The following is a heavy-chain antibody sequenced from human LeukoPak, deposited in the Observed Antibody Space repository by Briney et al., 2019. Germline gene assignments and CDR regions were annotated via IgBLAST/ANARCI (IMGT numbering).Heavy chain of an antibody. Sequence: GGSPRLSCAASGFSFSTYWMSWVRQAPGKGLEWVANIKQDGSEKYYVNSVKGRFAISRDNAKNSLYLQMDSLRAEDTAVYYCASLSSIVATFWGQGTLVTVSS. D-gene: IGHD5-12*01. CDR1: GFSFSTYW. V-gene: IGHV3-7*01. CDR3: ASLSSIVATF. CDR2: IKQDGSEK. J-gene: IGHJ4*02.